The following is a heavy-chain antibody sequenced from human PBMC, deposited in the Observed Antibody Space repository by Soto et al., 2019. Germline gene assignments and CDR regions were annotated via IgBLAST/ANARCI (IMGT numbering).Heavy chain of an antibody. D-gene: IGHD3-9*01. J-gene: IGHJ6*04. CDR1: GFTFSSYG. CDR3: GKDRENDVLTGYSLNDGMLV. Sequence: QVQLVESGGGVVQPGRSLRLSCAASGFTFSSYGMHWVRQAPGKGLEWVAVISYDGSNKYYADSVKGRFTISREKSKNTMYLQKNSVRAEDTALYCCGKDRENDVLTGYSLNDGMLVGGEGITMTVPP. V-gene: IGHV3-30*18. CDR2: ISYDGSNK.